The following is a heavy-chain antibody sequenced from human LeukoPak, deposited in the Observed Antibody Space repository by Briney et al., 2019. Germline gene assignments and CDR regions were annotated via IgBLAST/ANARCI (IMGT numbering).Heavy chain of an antibody. CDR3: ARDGDSGWYGLSAFDI. V-gene: IGHV1-46*01. CDR1: GYTFTSYY. CDR2: INPSGGST. D-gene: IGHD6-19*01. J-gene: IGHJ3*02. Sequence: ASVKVSCKASGYTFTSYYMHWVRQAPGQGLEWMGIINPSGGSTSYAQKFQGRVTMTRDTSISTAYMELSRLRSDDTAVYYCARDGDSGWYGLSAFDIWGQGTMVTVSS.